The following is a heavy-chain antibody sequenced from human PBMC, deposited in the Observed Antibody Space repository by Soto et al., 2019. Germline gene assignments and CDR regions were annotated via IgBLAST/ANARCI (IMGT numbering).Heavy chain of an antibody. J-gene: IGHJ4*02. CDR2: INPSGGST. CDR1: GYTFTSYY. D-gene: IGHD5-12*01. Sequence: QVQLVQSGAEVKKPGASVKVSCKASGYTFTSYYMHWVRQAPGQGLEWRGIINPSGGSTSYAQKFQGRVTMHKETSTSTVYMELSSLRSEDTAVYYCDKTGHSGYDLDYWGQGTLVTVSS. V-gene: IGHV1-46*01. CDR3: DKTGHSGYDLDY.